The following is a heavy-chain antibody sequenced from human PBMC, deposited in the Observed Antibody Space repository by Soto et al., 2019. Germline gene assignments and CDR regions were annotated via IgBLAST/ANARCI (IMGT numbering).Heavy chain of an antibody. J-gene: IGHJ4*02. CDR3: ARELYLEYSSSSRGLFFDY. CDR1: GASISGFY. V-gene: IGHV4-4*07. CDR2: IYATGTT. D-gene: IGHD6-6*01. Sequence: PSETLSLTCTVSGASISGFYWSWIRKSAGKGLEWIGRIYATGTTDYNPSLKSRVMMSVDTSKKQFSLKLRSVTAADTAVYYCARELYLEYSSSSRGLFFDYWGQGTLVTVSS.